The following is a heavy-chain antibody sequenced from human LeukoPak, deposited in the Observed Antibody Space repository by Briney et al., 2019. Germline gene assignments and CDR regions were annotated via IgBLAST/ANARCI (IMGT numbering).Heavy chain of an antibody. CDR2: ISSSSSYI. CDR3: ASQTMVRGVPPTHYYYYGMDV. D-gene: IGHD3-10*01. Sequence: PGGSLRLSRAASGFTFSSYSMNWVRQAPGKGLEWVSSISSSSSYIYYADSVKGRFTISRDNAKNSLYLQMNSLRAEDTAVYYCASQTMVRGVPPTHYYYYGMDVWGKGTAVTVSS. V-gene: IGHV3-21*01. J-gene: IGHJ6*04. CDR1: GFTFSSYS.